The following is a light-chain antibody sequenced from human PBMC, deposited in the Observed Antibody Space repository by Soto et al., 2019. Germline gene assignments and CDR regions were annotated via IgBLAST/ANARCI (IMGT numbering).Light chain of an antibody. Sequence: QSALTQPASVSGSPGQSVTISCTGTSSDVGGYNFVSWYQQYSGKVPKLIIYEVSNRPSGASHRFSGSKSGNTASLTISGLQAEDESDYYCSSYTSSNTVIFGGGTKLTVL. V-gene: IGLV2-14*01. CDR3: SSYTSSNTVI. CDR1: SSDVGGYNF. J-gene: IGLJ2*01. CDR2: EVS.